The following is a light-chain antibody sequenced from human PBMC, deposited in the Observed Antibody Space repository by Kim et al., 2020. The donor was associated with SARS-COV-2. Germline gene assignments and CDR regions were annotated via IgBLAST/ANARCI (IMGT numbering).Light chain of an antibody. CDR2: EVS. CDR3: SSYAGSNNLV. V-gene: IGLV2-8*01. CDR1: SSDVGGDNY. Sequence: GQCVTMSCTGASSDVGGDNYVSWYQQNPGKAPKRMIYEVSKRPSGVPDRFSGSKSGNTATLTVSGLQAEDEADYYCSSYAGSNNLVFGGGTQLTVL. J-gene: IGLJ2*01.